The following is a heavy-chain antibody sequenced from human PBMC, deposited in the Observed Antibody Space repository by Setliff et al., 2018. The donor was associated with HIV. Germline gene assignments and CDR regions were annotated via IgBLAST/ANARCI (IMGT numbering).Heavy chain of an antibody. J-gene: IGHJ1*01. CDR3: ARPFPCASTTCYFAAFDM. CDR1: SGAISRAASY. Sequence: PSETLSLTCTVSSGAISRAASYWSWIRQSPGKGLEWIGTIFYRGDTYYNPSLKSRLTLSVDTYKSQFSLRLASVTAADTAVYYCARPFPCASTTCYFAAFDMWGQGIPVTVSS. CDR2: IFYRGDT. D-gene: IGHD2-2*01. V-gene: IGHV4-39*01.